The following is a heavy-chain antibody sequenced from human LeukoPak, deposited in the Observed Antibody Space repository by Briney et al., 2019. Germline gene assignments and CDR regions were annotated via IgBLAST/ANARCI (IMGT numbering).Heavy chain of an antibody. CDR1: GGSFSGYY. V-gene: IGHV4-34*01. Sequence: SETLSLTCAVYGGSFSGYYWSWIRQPPGKGLEWIGEINHSGSTNYNPSLKSRVTISVDTSKNQFSLKLSSVTAADTAVYYCARVGVWDILTGYYKPNFVYWGQGTLVTVSS. J-gene: IGHJ4*02. CDR2: INHSGST. D-gene: IGHD3-9*01. CDR3: ARVGVWDILTGYYKPNFVY.